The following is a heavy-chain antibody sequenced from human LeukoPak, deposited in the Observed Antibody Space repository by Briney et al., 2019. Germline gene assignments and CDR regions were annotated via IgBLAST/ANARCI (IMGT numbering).Heavy chain of an antibody. CDR1: GFTFSSYG. CDR2: IRYDGSNK. D-gene: IGHD6-25*01. CDR3: AKDLYRGGYSSYYFDY. J-gene: IGHJ4*02. Sequence: GGSLRLSCSASGFTFSSYGMHWVRQAPGKGLEWVAFIRYDGSNKYYADSVKGRFTISRDSSKNTLYLQMNSLRAEDTAVYYCAKDLYRGGYSSYYFDYWGQGTLVTVSS. V-gene: IGHV3-30*02.